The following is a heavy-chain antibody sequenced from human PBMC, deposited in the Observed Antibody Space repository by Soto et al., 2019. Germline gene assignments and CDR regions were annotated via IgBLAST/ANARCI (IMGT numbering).Heavy chain of an antibody. D-gene: IGHD6-25*01. CDR3: GSVRPSGYVLS. V-gene: IGHV4-59*11. J-gene: IGHJ5*02. CDR1: GGSLISHY. Sequence: SETLSLTCTVSGGSLISHYWTWIRQSPGKGLEWIGYVYFSGNTNYNPSLKSRVTISIDTSKNQFSLRLASVTAADTAFYYCGSVRPSGYVLSWGQGTLVTVSS. CDR2: VYFSGNT.